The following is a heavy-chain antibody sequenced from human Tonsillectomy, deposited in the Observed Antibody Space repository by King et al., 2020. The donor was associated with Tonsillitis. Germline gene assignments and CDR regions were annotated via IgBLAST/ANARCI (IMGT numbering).Heavy chain of an antibody. J-gene: IGHJ4*02. D-gene: IGHD2-2*01. V-gene: IGHV3-74*01. CDR3: TRALGVCTSTRC. Sequence: VQLVESGGGLVQPGGSLRLSCAASGFTFSSDWMHWVRQAPGKGLMWVSHIKTDGSYTDHADSVKGRFTISRDNAKNTLYLQMNSLRVEDTAVYYCTRALGVCTSTRCGGQGTLVTVSS. CDR2: IKTDGSYT. CDR1: GFTFSSDW.